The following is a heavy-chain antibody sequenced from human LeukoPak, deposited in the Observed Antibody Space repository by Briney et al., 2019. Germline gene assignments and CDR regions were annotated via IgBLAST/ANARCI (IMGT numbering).Heavy chain of an antibody. CDR2: IYYSGST. J-gene: IGHJ5*02. CDR3: ARRGSGSSRIDP. D-gene: IGHD5-18*01. CDR1: GGSISSYY. Sequence: SETLSLTCTVSGGSISSYYWSWIRQPPGKGLEWIGYIYYSGSTNYNPSLKSRVTISVDTSKNQFSLKLSSVTAADTAVYYCARRGSGSSRIDPWGQGTLVTVSS. V-gene: IGHV4-59*08.